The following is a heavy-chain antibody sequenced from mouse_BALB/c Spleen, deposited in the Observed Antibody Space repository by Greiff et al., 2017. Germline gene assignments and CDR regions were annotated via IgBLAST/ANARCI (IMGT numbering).Heavy chain of an antibody. D-gene: IGHD1-1*01. CDR1: GYSITSDYA. V-gene: IGHV3-2*02. CDR2: ISYSGST. CDR3: ARWGTTVVANYAMDY. J-gene: IGHJ4*01. Sequence: EVQRVESGPGLVKPSQSLSLTCTVTGYSITSDYAWNWIRQFPGNKLEWMGYISYSGSTSYNPSLKSRISITRDTSKNQFFLQLNSVTTEDTATYYCARWGTTVVANYAMDYWGQGTSVTVSS.